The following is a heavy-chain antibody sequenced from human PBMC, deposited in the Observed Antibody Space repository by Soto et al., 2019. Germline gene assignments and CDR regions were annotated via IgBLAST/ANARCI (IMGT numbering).Heavy chain of an antibody. CDR3: ARGEDYYDILTGYLSYGMDV. CDR1: AFTFSSYG. Sequence: GGSLRLSCAASAFTFSSYGMHRVRQAPGKGLEWVAFIWYDGSNKYYADSVKGRFTISGENSKNTLYLQMNSLRAEDTTVYYCARGEDYYDILTGYLSYGMDVWGQGTTVTSP. D-gene: IGHD3-9*01. J-gene: IGHJ6*02. CDR2: IWYDGSNK. V-gene: IGHV3-33*01.